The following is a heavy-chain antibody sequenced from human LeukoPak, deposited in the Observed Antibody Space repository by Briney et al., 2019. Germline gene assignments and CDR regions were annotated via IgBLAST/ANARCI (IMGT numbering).Heavy chain of an antibody. D-gene: IGHD3-10*01. Sequence: SETLSLTRTVSGGSISSSSYYWGWIRQPPGKRLEWIGSVYYSGSTYYNPSLKSRVTISVDTSKNQFSLKLSSVTAADTAVYYCARGVYAFDIWGQGTMVTVSS. CDR2: VYYSGST. J-gene: IGHJ3*02. CDR1: GGSISSSSYY. CDR3: ARGVYAFDI. V-gene: IGHV4-39*01.